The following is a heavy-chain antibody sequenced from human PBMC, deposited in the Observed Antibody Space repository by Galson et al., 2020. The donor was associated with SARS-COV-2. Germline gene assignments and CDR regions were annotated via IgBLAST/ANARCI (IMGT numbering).Heavy chain of an antibody. J-gene: IGHJ3*02. D-gene: IGHD2-2*01. V-gene: IGHV5-51*01. Sequence: GESLKISCKASGYLFTTHYIGWVRQVPGKGLEYMGIIYPHDSDTKSSPSFQGRVTISADKSVNTAYLQWSSLRASDTAMYYCARIQYFADGGNDVFDIWGQGTMVIVSS. CDR2: IYPHDSDT. CDR1: GYLFTTHY. CDR3: ARIQYFADGGNDVFDI.